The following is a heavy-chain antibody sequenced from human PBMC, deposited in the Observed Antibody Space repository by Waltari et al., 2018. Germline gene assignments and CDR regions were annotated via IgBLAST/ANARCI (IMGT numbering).Heavy chain of an antibody. D-gene: IGHD3-10*01. CDR3: ARGAFSLWFGELAVWWGFDY. J-gene: IGHJ4*02. V-gene: IGHV3-33*01. Sequence: QVQLVESGGGVVQPGRSLRLSCAASGFTFSSYGMHWVRQAPGQGLGWVAVIWYDGSNKYYADSVKGRFTISRDNSKNTLYLQMNSLRAADTAVYYCARGAFSLWFGELAVWWGFDYWGQGTLVTVSS. CDR1: GFTFSSYG. CDR2: IWYDGSNK.